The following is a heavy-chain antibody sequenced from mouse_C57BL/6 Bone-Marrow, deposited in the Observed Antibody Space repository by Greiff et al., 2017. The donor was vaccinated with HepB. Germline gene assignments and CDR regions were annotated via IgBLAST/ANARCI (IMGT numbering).Heavy chain of an antibody. Sequence: QVQLQQSGPGLVAPSQSLSITCTVSGFSLTSYAISWVRQPPGTGLEWLGVIWTGGGTNYNSALKSRLSISKDNSKSQVFLKMNSLQTDDTARYYGATDYHGSSPWFAYWGQGTLVTVSA. J-gene: IGHJ3*01. CDR1: GFSLTSYA. D-gene: IGHD1-1*01. CDR3: ATDYHGSSPWFAY. V-gene: IGHV2-9-1*01. CDR2: IWTGGGT.